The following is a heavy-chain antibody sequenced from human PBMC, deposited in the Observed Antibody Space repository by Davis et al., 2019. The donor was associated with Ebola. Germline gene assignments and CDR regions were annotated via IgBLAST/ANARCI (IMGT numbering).Heavy chain of an antibody. J-gene: IGHJ6*02. CDR2: ITFSGPA. CDR3: ARAKIYLGEEGYFYFNGMDV. D-gene: IGHD3-22*01. Sequence: SETLSLTCSLSGGPTTNSYWSWVRQSPGRGLEWIGFITFSGPAAYSSSLRSRVTISVDTSKTHFSLNLASVTAADTAVYYCARAKIYLGEEGYFYFNGMDVWGQGTTVTVSS. V-gene: IGHV4-59*01. CDR1: GGPTTNSY.